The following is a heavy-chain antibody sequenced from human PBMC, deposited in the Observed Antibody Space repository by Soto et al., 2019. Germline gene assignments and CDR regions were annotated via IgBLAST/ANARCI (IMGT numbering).Heavy chain of an antibody. CDR1: GGSIRSGGYY. J-gene: IGHJ4*02. CDR3: AMDVSIVGATAADC. D-gene: IGHD1-26*01. CDR2: IYYRGST. Sequence: QVQLQESGPGLVKPSQTLSLTCTVSGGSIRSGGYYWSGIRQHPGKGLEGIGYIYYRGSTYYNPSRKSTVTISVDTSKNQFSLKLSSVSAAVPAVYYCAMDVSIVGATAADCWRQGTLVNVSS. V-gene: IGHV4-31*01.